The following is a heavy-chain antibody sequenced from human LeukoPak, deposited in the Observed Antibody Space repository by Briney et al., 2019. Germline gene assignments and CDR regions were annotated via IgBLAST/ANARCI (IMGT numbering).Heavy chain of an antibody. J-gene: IGHJ4*02. D-gene: IGHD2-8*01. CDR1: GYTFTSYD. CDR3: ARGDVLAYYFDY. CDR2: MNPNSGNT. Sequence: GASVKVSCKASGYTFTSYDINWVRQATGQGLEWMGWMNPNSGNTGYAQKFQGRVTITRNTSISTAYMELSSLRPEDTAVYYCARGDVLAYYFDYWGQGTLVTVSS. V-gene: IGHV1-8*03.